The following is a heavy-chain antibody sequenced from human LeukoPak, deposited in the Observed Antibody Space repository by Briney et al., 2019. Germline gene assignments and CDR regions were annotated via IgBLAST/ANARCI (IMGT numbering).Heavy chain of an antibody. CDR3: ASTYGSGND. J-gene: IGHJ4*02. Sequence: SETLSLTCAVYSESFSTYYWSWIRQPPGKGLEWIGEINHSGSTNYNPSLKSRVTISVDTSKNQFSLKLSSVTAADTPVYYCASTYGSGNDWGQGTLVTVSS. CDR2: INHSGST. V-gene: IGHV4-34*01. CDR1: SESFSTYY. D-gene: IGHD3-10*01.